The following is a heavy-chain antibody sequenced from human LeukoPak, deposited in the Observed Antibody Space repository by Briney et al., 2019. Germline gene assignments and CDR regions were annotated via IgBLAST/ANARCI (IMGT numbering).Heavy chain of an antibody. CDR2: INPNSGGT. D-gene: IGHD3-22*01. Sequence: ASVKVSCKASGGTFSSYAISWVRQAPGQGLEWMGWINPNSGGTNYAQKFQGRVTMTRDTSISTAYMELSRLRSDDTAVYYCARGALRREYYDSSGYYYYWGQGTLVTVSS. J-gene: IGHJ4*02. CDR1: GGTFSSYA. V-gene: IGHV1-2*02. CDR3: ARGALRREYYDSSGYYYY.